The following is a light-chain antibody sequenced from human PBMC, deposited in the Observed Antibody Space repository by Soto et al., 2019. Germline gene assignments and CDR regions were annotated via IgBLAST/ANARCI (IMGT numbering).Light chain of an antibody. V-gene: IGKV3-15*01. Sequence: EIVMTQSPATLSVSPGERATLSCRASQSVSGNLAWYQQKPGQAPRLLIYGASTRTTGIPARFSGSGSGTDFTLTISSLQSEDFAVYYCQQYNNWPPTFGQGTRLEIK. CDR2: GAS. CDR1: QSVSGN. CDR3: QQYNNWPPT. J-gene: IGKJ5*01.